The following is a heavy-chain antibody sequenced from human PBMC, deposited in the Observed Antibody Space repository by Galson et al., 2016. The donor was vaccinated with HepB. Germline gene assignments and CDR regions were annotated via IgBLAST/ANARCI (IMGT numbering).Heavy chain of an antibody. CDR2: IDPSDSYT. CDR3: ARLHMRDAFWAGHYVSDY. V-gene: IGHV5-10-1*01. CDR1: GYAFVSYW. Sequence: QSGAEVKKPGESLRISCKASGYAFVSYWIGWVRQMPGKGLEWMGKIDPSDSYTSYSQSFQGHVTISVDKSINTTYLQWSGLKASDTAIYYCARLHMRDAFWAGHYVSDYWGQGTLVTVSS. J-gene: IGHJ4*02. D-gene: IGHD3/OR15-3a*01.